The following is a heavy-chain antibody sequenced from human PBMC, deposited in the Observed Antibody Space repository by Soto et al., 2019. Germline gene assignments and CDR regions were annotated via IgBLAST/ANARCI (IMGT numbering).Heavy chain of an antibody. V-gene: IGHV3-23*01. D-gene: IGHD6-13*01. CDR1: VFTFISYA. CDR2: ISGSGGST. Sequence: GWSLRLSCASSVFTFISYAMSWVRQAPGKGLEWVSAISGSGGSTYYADSVKGRFTISRDNSKNTLYLQMNSLRAEDTAVYYCAKGRSSWYGNWFDPWGQGTLVTVSS. CDR3: AKGRSSWYGNWFDP. J-gene: IGHJ5*02.